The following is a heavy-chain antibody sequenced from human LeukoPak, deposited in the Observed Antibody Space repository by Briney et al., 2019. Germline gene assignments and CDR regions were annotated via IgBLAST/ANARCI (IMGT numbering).Heavy chain of an antibody. CDR2: TYYRSKWYN. CDR1: GDTFSTNSAA. J-gene: IGHJ4*02. D-gene: IGHD4/OR15-4a*01. Sequence: SQTLPLTCAISGDTFSTNSAAWNWIRRSPSRGLEWLGRTYYRSKWYNDYAVSVKSRITVNPDTSKNQFSLQLNSVTPEDTAVYYCARGARCSFDYWGQGTLVTVSS. CDR3: ARGARCSFDY. V-gene: IGHV6-1*01.